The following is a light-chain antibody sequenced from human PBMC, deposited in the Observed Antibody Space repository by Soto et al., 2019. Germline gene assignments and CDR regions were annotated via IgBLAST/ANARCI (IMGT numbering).Light chain of an antibody. V-gene: IGKV1D-16*01. Sequence: DVQMTQSPPSLSASVGDTVTITCRASQGISRRLAWYQQKPEQAPKPLIHTASSLQSGVPSRFRGRESGTDFTLTISSLQPEDFATYYCQQYDTYPWTFGQGTTVEI. J-gene: IGKJ1*01. CDR2: TAS. CDR3: QQYDTYPWT. CDR1: QGISRR.